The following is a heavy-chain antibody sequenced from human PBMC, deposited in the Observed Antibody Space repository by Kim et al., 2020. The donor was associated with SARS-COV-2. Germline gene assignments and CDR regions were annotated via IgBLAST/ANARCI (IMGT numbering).Heavy chain of an antibody. CDR3: AKDRALLWFGEPYYFDF. CDR2: IWYDGSNK. Sequence: GGSLRLSCAASGFTFSSYGMHWVRQAPGKGLEWVAVIWYDGSNKYYADSVKGRLTTTRDNAKNTLYLQMNSLGAEDTAVCYCAKDRALLWFGEPYYFDFWGQGTLVTVSS. J-gene: IGHJ4*02. CDR1: GFTFSSYG. V-gene: IGHV3-33*06. D-gene: IGHD3-10*01.